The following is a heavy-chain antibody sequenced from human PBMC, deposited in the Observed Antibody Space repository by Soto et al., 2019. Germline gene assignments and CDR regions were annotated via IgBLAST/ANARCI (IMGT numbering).Heavy chain of an antibody. V-gene: IGHV1-18*01. J-gene: IGHJ5*02. CDR3: APVGSRWSGDWFDT. CDR1: GYTFTSYG. D-gene: IGHD3-10*01. CDR2: ISAYNGNT. Sequence: GASVKVSCKASGYTFTSYGVSWVRQAPGQGLEWMGWISAYNGNTNYAQKLQGRVTMTTDTSTSTAYMELRSLRSDDTAVYYCAPVGSRWSGDWFDTWGQGTLVTVSS.